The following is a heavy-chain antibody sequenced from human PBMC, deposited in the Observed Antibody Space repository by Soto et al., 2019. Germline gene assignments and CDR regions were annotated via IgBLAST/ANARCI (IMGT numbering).Heavy chain of an antibody. J-gene: IGHJ5*02. V-gene: IGHV4-4*02. CDR1: GGSISICNW. Sequence: SETLSLTCAVSGGSISICNWWSWVRQPPGKGLEWIGEINHSGSTNYNPSLKSRVTISVDKSKNQFSLKLSSVTAADTAVYYCARAPNCSGGSCYPEDNWFDPWGQGTLVTVSS. CDR3: ARAPNCSGGSCYPEDNWFDP. CDR2: INHSGST. D-gene: IGHD2-15*01.